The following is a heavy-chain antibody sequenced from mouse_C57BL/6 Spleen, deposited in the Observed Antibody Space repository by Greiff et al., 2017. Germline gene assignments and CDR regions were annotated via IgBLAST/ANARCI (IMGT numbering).Heavy chain of an antibody. D-gene: IGHD1-1*02. CDR3: ARGNRGWYFDD. Sequence: QVQLQQPGAELVRPGTSVKLSCKASGYTFTSYWMHWVKQRPGQGLEWIGVIDPSDSYTNYNQKFKGKAILTVDTSSSTAYMQLRSLTSEDSAVYYCARGNRGWYFDDWGKGTTLTVSS. CDR1: GYTFTSYW. V-gene: IGHV1-59*01. CDR2: IDPSDSYT. J-gene: IGHJ2*01.